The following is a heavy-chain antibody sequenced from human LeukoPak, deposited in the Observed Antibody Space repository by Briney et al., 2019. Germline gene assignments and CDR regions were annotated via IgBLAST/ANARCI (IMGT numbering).Heavy chain of an antibody. CDR2: ISYDGSNK. CDR3: AREGTYHDSSGYYYWYFDY. CDR1: GGPISRST. Sequence: LSLTCSVSGGPISRSTYYWGWIRQPPGKGLEWVAVISYDGSNKYYADSVKGRFTISRDNSKNTLYLQMNSLRAEDTAVYYCAREGTYHDSSGYYYWYFDYWGQGTLVTVSS. V-gene: IGHV3-30-3*01. J-gene: IGHJ4*02. D-gene: IGHD3-22*01.